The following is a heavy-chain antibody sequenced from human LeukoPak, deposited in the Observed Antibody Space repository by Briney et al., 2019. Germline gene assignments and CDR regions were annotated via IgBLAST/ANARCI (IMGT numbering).Heavy chain of an antibody. CDR3: ARAAIRFLEWFLNG. D-gene: IGHD3-3*01. CDR2: IIPIFGTA. J-gene: IGHJ4*02. V-gene: IGHV1-69*13. Sequence: VASVKVSCKASGGTFSSYAISWVRQAPGQGLEWMGGIIPIFGTANYAQKFQGRVTITADESTSTAYMELSSLRSEDTTVYYCARAAIRFLEWFLNGWGQGTLVTVSS. CDR1: GGTFSSYA.